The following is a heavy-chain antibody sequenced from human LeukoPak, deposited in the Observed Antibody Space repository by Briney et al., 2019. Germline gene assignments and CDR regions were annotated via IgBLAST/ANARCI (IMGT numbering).Heavy chain of an antibody. Sequence: GESLKISCKGYGYSFTSYWIGWVRQMPGKGLKWMGIIYPGDSDTRYSPSFQGQVTISADKSISTAYLQWSSLKASDTAMYYCARRDYCSSTSCYRTYAFDIWGQGTMVTVSS. CDR1: GYSFTSYW. J-gene: IGHJ3*02. D-gene: IGHD2-2*01. V-gene: IGHV5-51*01. CDR3: ARRDYCSSTSCYRTYAFDI. CDR2: IYPGDSDT.